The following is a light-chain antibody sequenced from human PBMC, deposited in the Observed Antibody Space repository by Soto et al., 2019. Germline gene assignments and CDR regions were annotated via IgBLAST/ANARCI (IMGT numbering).Light chain of an antibody. V-gene: IGKV3-20*01. CDR3: QRYNNWPLT. J-gene: IGKJ4*01. Sequence: EIVLTQSPGTLSLSPGERATLSCRASQSVSSIYLAWYQQKPGQAPRLLIYGASSRATGIPDRFSGSGSGTDFTLTISRLEPEDFAVYYCQRYNNWPLTFGGGTKVESK. CDR2: GAS. CDR1: QSVSSIY.